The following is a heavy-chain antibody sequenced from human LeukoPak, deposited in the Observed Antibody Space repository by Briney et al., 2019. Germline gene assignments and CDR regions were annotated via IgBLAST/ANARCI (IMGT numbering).Heavy chain of an antibody. V-gene: IGHV4-59*01. CDR1: GGSISSYY. CDR3: ARAISAYDSSGYYYLDY. Sequence: SSETLSLTCTVSGGSISSYYWSWIRQPPGKGLEWIGYIYYSGSTNYNPSPKSRVTISVDTSKNQFSLKLSSVTAADTAVYYCARAISAYDSSGYYYLDYWGQGTLVTVSS. J-gene: IGHJ4*02. CDR2: IYYSGST. D-gene: IGHD3-22*01.